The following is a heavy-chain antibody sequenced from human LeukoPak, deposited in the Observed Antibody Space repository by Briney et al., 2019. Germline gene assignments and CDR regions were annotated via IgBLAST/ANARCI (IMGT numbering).Heavy chain of an antibody. J-gene: IGHJ4*02. V-gene: IGHV3-7*03. CDR2: INQDGSQK. D-gene: IGHD4-17*01. Sequence: GGSLRLSCAVSGFTFSSYWMSWFRQAPGKGLEWVANINQDGSQKFSVDSVKGRFTISRDNAKNSLSLQMNSLRVEDTAVHYCARDWFDGDYDRFDYWGQGTLVTVSS. CDR1: GFTFSSYW. CDR3: ARDWFDGDYDRFDY.